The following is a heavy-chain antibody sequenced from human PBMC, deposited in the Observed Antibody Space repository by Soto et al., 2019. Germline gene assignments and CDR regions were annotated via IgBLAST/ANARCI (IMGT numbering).Heavy chain of an antibody. CDR1: VGSFSGYY. CDR2: INHSGST. Sequence: PSETLSLTCAVYVGSFSGYYWSLIRQPPGKGLECIWEINHSGSTNYDPSLKSRVTISVDTSKNQFSLKLSSVTAADTAVYYCERPQLDIVVVPAAISYYHYYGMEVSGNGTQVTVSS. CDR3: ERPQLDIVVVPAAISYYHYYGMEV. D-gene: IGHD2-2*01. J-gene: IGHJ6*04. V-gene: IGHV4-34*01.